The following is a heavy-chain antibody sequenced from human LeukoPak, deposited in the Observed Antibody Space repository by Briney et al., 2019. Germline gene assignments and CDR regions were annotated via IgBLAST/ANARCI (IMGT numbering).Heavy chain of an antibody. V-gene: IGHV3-30-3*01. CDR2: ISYDGSNK. J-gene: IGHJ4*02. CDR1: GFTFSSYA. D-gene: IGHD6-19*01. CDR3: ARESSRSIAVALDY. Sequence: PGGSLRLSCAASGFTFSSYAMHWVRQAPGKGLEWVAVISYDGSNKYYADSVKGRFTISRDNSKNTLYLQMNSLRAEDTAVYYCARESSRSIAVALDYWGQGTLVTVSS.